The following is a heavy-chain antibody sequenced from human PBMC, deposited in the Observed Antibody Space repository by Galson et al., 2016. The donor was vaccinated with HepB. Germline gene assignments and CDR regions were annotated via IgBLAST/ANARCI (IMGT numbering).Heavy chain of an antibody. CDR3: ARGLFLRRSGRDGYYGMDV. CDR1: GGAINSAYH. D-gene: IGHD3-10*01. V-gene: IGHV4-31*03. J-gene: IGHJ6*02. CDR2: ISYTGTT. Sequence: TLSLTCSVSGGAINSAYHWSWIRQHPGKGLEWIGYISYTGTTNYKSSLKSRIFMSIDTSKNQFSLKLSAVTAADTAVYYCARGLFLRRSGRDGYYGMDVWGQGTTVTV.